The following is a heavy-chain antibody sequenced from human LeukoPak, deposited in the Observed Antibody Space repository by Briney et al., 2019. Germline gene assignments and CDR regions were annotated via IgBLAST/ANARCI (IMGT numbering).Heavy chain of an antibody. Sequence: AGGSLRLSCAASGFTFSSYGMHWVRQAPGKGLEWVAFIRYDGSNKYYADSVKGRFTISRDNSKNTLYLQMNSLRAEDTAVYYCAKDRGLWFGELPFDPWGQGTLVTVSS. D-gene: IGHD3-10*01. V-gene: IGHV3-30*02. CDR2: IRYDGSNK. CDR1: GFTFSSYG. CDR3: AKDRGLWFGELPFDP. J-gene: IGHJ5*02.